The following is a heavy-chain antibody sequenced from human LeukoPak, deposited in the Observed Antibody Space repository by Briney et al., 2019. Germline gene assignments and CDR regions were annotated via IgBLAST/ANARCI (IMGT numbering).Heavy chain of an antibody. J-gene: IGHJ6*03. V-gene: IGHV1-2*02. D-gene: IGHD6-6*01. CDR2: IHPNSGGT. CDR3: ARSRRGCYYYIDV. CDR1: GYTFTGYY. Sequence: ASVKVPCKASGYTFTGYYMHWVRQAPGQGLEWMGWIHPNSGGTNYAQKFKGRVRMTRDTSISTAYMELSRLRSDDTAVYYCARSRRGCYYYIDVWGKGTTVTVSS.